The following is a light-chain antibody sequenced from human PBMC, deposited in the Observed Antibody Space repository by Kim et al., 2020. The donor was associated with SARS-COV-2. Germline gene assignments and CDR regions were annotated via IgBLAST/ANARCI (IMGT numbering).Light chain of an antibody. J-gene: IGLJ3*02. CDR1: SGHRSYV. CDR3: ETWDSYIQV. Sequence: QPVLTQSSSASASLGSSVKLTCTLSSGHRSYVIAWHQQQPGKAPRYLMKLEGSGGYNKGYGVPDRFSGSGSGADRYLTISNLQSEDEADYYCETWDSYIQVFGGGTQLTVL. V-gene: IGLV4-60*03. CDR2: LEGSGGY.